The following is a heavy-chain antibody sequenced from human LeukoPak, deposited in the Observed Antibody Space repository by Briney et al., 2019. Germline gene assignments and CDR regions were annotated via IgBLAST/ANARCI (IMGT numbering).Heavy chain of an antibody. CDR2: INPSGGST. D-gene: IGHD3-10*01. Sequence: ASVKVSCKASGYTFTSYYMHWVRQAPGQGLEWMGIINPSGGSTSYAQKFQGRVTMTRDTSTSTVYMELSSLRSEDTAVYYCARDRIRGRVNMMSGYWGQGTLVTLSS. V-gene: IGHV1-46*01. CDR1: GYTFTSYY. CDR3: ARDRIRGRVNMMSGY. J-gene: IGHJ4*02.